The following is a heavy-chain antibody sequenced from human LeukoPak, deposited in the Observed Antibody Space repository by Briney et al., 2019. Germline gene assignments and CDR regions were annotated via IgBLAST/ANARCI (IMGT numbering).Heavy chain of an antibody. Sequence: GGSLRLSCAASGFTVSDNSMSWVRQAPGKGLEWVSFIYSGTTHYSDSVKGRFTISRDNSKNTLYLQMNSLRTEDTAIYYCARDGCTNGVCYSRYFYYYMDVWGKGTTVTVSS. J-gene: IGHJ6*03. CDR2: IYSGTT. CDR3: ARDGCTNGVCYSRYFYYYMDV. CDR1: GFTVSDNS. D-gene: IGHD2-8*01. V-gene: IGHV3-66*03.